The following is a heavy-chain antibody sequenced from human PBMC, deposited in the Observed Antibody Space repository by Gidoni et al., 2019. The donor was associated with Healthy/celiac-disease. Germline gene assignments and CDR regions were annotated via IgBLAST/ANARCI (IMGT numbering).Heavy chain of an antibody. CDR1: GFTFSSYG. Sequence: QVQLVESGGGVVQPGRSLRLSCAASGFTFSSYGMPWVRQAPGKGLEWVAVQSYDGSNKYYADSVKGRFTISRDNSKNTLYLQMNSLRAEDTAVYYCAKLWPDIVLVVYAIYYYYYMDVWGKGTTVTVSS. CDR3: AKLWPDIVLVVYAIYYYYYMDV. V-gene: IGHV3-30*18. D-gene: IGHD2-8*02. CDR2: QSYDGSNK. J-gene: IGHJ6*03.